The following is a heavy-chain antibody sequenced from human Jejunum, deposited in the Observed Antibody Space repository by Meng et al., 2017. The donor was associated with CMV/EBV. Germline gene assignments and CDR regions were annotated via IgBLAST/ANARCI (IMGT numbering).Heavy chain of an antibody. J-gene: IGHJ4*02. CDR1: GYTFSDYY. CDR3: ATDCGGGMCYGRAFDY. V-gene: IGHV1-2*02. CDR2: INPKSGDT. D-gene: IGHD2-15*01. Sequence: QVQLEQSGAEVKKPGASVKISCKASGYTFSDYYLHWVRQAPGQGLEWMGWINPKSGDTNYAQKFQGRVTMTRDTSITTAYMELSRLTSDDTAVYYCATDCGGGMCYGRAFDYWGQGTLVTVSS.